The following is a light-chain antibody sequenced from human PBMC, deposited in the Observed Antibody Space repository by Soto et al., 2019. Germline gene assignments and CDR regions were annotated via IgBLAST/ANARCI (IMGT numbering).Light chain of an antibody. J-gene: IGKJ1*01. CDR2: DAS. CDR1: QSVSSY. Sequence: EIVLTHSPATLSLSPCERATLSFSASQSVSSYLAWYQQKPGQAPRLLIYDASNRATGIPARFSGGGSGTDFTLTISSLEPEDFAVYYCQVRSNWPTWTFGQGTKVDIK. CDR3: QVRSNWPTWT. V-gene: IGKV3-11*01.